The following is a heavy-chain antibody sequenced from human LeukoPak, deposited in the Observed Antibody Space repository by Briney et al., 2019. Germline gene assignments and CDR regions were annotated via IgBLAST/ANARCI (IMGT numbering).Heavy chain of an antibody. CDR3: ARGGQAGYYYYGMDV. CDR2: ISAYNGNT. Sequence: ASVRVSCKASGYTFTSYGISWVRQAPGQGLEWMGWISAYNGNTNYAQKLQGRVTMTTDTSTSTAYMELRSLRSDDTAVYYCARGGQAGYYYYGMDVWGQGTTVTVSS. V-gene: IGHV1-18*01. D-gene: IGHD6-19*01. J-gene: IGHJ6*02. CDR1: GYTFTSYG.